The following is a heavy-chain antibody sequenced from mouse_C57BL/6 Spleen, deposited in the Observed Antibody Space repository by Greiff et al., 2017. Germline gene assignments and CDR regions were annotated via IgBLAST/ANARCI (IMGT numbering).Heavy chain of an antibody. Sequence: VQLQQSGAELVKPGASVKLSCKASGYTFTSYWMHWVKQRPGQGLEWIGMIHPNSGSTNYNEKFKSKATLTVDKSSSTAYMQLSSLTSEDSAVYYCARGDSSGSFAYWGQGTLVTVSA. D-gene: IGHD3-2*02. CDR2: IHPNSGST. CDR1: GYTFTSYW. V-gene: IGHV1-64*01. CDR3: ARGDSSGSFAY. J-gene: IGHJ3*01.